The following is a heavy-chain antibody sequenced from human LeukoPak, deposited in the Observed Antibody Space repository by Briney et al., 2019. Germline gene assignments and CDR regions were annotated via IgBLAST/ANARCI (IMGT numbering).Heavy chain of an antibody. Sequence: GESLKISCKAPGYRFTSYWIGWVRQMPGKGLEWMGIIYPGDSDTRYSPSFQGQVTISADKSISTAYLQWSSLKASDTAMYYCARIVEMATTGGFDYWGQGTLVTVSS. D-gene: IGHD5-24*01. J-gene: IGHJ4*02. CDR1: GYRFTSYW. CDR2: IYPGDSDT. V-gene: IGHV5-51*01. CDR3: ARIVEMATTGGFDY.